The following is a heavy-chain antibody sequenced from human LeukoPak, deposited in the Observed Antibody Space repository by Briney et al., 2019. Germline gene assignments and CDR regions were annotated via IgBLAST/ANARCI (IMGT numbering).Heavy chain of an antibody. Sequence: GGSLRLSCAASGFTFSSYGVHWVRQAPGKGLEWVAVISYDGSNKYYADSVKGRFTISRDNSKNTLYLQMNSLRAEDTAVYYCARVKGDIVVVPAALTFDYWGQGTLVTVSS. CDR2: ISYDGSNK. CDR1: GFTFSSYG. J-gene: IGHJ4*02. V-gene: IGHV3-30*03. CDR3: ARVKGDIVVVPAALTFDY. D-gene: IGHD2-2*01.